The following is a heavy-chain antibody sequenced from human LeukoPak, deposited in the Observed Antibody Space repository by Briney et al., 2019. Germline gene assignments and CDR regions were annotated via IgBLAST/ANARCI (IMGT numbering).Heavy chain of an antibody. D-gene: IGHD5-18*01. CDR1: GYTLSSYG. CDR2: ISGYNGNI. Sequence: ASVKVSCKASGYTLSSYGISWVRPPPGQGLEWMGWISGYNGNINYAQNLQGRVTMTTDTFTSTAYMELRSLRSDDTAVYYCARDRLYSYGYYGMDVWGQGTTVTVSS. J-gene: IGHJ6*02. V-gene: IGHV1-18*01. CDR3: ARDRLYSYGYYGMDV.